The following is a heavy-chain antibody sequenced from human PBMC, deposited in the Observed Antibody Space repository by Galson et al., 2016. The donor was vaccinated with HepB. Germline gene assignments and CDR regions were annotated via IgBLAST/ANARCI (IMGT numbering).Heavy chain of an antibody. D-gene: IGHD1-26*01. CDR1: GFTLSSYW. CDR2: INRDGSSA. Sequence: SLRLSCAASGFTLSSYWMHWVRQTPGTGLVWVSRINRDGSSANYADSVKGRFTISRDNAKNTLFLQINSLRAEDTAVYYCARGEGRYTDYWGQGTLVTVSS. J-gene: IGHJ4*02. CDR3: ARGEGRYTDY. V-gene: IGHV3-74*01.